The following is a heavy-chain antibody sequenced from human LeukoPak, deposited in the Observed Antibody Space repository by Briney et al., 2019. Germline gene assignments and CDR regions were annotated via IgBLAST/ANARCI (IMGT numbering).Heavy chain of an antibody. CDR1: GYTFTSYG. V-gene: IGHV1-18*01. CDR3: ASSLGYCSGGSCHTWYYYYYGMDV. CDR2: ISAYNGNT. Sequence: ASVKVSCKASGYTFTSYGISWVRQAPGQGLEWMGWISAYNGNTNYAQKLQGRVTMTTDTSTSTAYMELRSLRSDDTAVYYCASSLGYCSGGSCHTWYYYYYGMDVWGQGTTATVSS. D-gene: IGHD2-15*01. J-gene: IGHJ6*02.